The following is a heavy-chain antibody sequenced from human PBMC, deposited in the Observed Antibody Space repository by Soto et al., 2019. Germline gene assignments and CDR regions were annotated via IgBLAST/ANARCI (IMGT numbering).Heavy chain of an antibody. CDR2: IYYTGNT. D-gene: IGHD3-22*01. Sequence: QVQLQESGPGLVKPSQTLSLTCTVSGASISGGDYYWTWIRQPPGKGLEWIGSIYYTGNTYSNPSLXXXLXXSVDPSNTQLALRLTSVTAPDTAIYYCARATYDSSTYYLDYWGQGTLVTVSS. J-gene: IGHJ4*02. V-gene: IGHV4-30-4*01. CDR3: ARATYDSSTYYLDY. CDR1: GASISGGDYY.